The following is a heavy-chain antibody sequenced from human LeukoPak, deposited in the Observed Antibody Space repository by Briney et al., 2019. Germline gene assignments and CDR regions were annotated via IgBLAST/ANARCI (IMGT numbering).Heavy chain of an antibody. J-gene: IGHJ4*02. D-gene: IGHD1-26*01. V-gene: IGHV4-34*01. CDR1: GGSLSACY. CDR3: ARLIVGATPDY. Sequence: SETLSLTCAVYGGSLSACYWSWIRQFPGKGLEWIAEINHSGSTNYNPSLKSRVTISVDTSKNQFSLKLSSVTAADTAVYYCARLIVGATPDYWGQGTLVTVSS. CDR2: INHSGST.